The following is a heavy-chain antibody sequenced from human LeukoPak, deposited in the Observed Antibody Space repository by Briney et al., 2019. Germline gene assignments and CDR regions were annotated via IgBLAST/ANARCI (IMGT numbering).Heavy chain of an antibody. D-gene: IGHD6-13*01. CDR2: ISGGGATT. CDR3: AQCTGYSTTGRDLDS. V-gene: IGHV3-23*01. J-gene: IGHJ4*02. CDR1: GFTFSGYA. Sequence: PGGSLRLSCAASGFTFSGYAMSWVRQAPGKGLEWVSDISGGGATTFYADSVKGRFTISRDNSKNTLYLQLSSLRAEDTAVYYCAQCTGYSTTGRDLDSGGRGTLVTVSS.